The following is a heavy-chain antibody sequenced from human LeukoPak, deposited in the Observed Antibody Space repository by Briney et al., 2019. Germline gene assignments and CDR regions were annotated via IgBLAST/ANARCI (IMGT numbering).Heavy chain of an antibody. CDR3: AGGITVVRGVIKGGMDV. CDR2: IIPIVGTA. V-gene: IGHV1-69*04. D-gene: IGHD3-10*01. J-gene: IGHJ6*02. Sequence: SSVKVSCKASGGTFSTYYAISWVRQAPGQGLEWMGRIIPIVGTANYAQKFQGRVTITADKSTATVYMELSNLRSGDTAVYYCAGGITVVRGVIKGGMDVWGQGTTVTVSS. CDR1: GGTFSTYYA.